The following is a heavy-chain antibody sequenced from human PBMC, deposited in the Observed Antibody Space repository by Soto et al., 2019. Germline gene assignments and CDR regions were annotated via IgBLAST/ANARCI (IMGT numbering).Heavy chain of an antibody. V-gene: IGHV3-30-3*01. CDR2: ISYDGSNK. Sequence: PGGSLRLPCAASGFTFSRYAMYWVRQAPAKGLEWVAVISYDGSNKYYADSVKGRVTISRDNSKNTVYLQMNSLGAEDTALYYCARDCEHSTAYNNYYYFGMDVWGQGTTVTVSS. CDR1: GFTFSRYA. J-gene: IGHJ6*02. CDR3: ARDCEHSTAYNNYYYFGMDV. D-gene: IGHD3-22*01.